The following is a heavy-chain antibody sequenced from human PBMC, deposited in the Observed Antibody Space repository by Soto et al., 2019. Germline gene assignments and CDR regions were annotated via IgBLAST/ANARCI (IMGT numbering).Heavy chain of an antibody. J-gene: IGHJ6*02. CDR1: DDLISSYY. V-gene: IGHV4-4*07. D-gene: IGHD3-9*01. Sequence: SETLSLTCTVSDDLISSYYWKWIRQPAGKGLEWIGRVSTNGATNYNPSLESRVTMSVDTSKNQFSLKLTSVTAADTAVYFCARADYEILTGSYAMDVWGQGTTVTVSS. CDR3: ARADYEILTGSYAMDV. CDR2: VSTNGAT.